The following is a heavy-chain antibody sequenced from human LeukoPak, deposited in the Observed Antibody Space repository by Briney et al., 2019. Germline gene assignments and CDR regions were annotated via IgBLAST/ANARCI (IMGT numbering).Heavy chain of an antibody. V-gene: IGHV5-51*01. CDR1: GYSFTNYW. J-gene: IGHJ4*02. D-gene: IGHD1-14*01. CDR3: ARHRATGTWSDFDY. Sequence: GEPLKISCKGSGYSFTNYWIGWVRQKPGRGLEWLGVIFPADSNTAYNSSFRGQVTISVDKSIDTAYLQWGSLKASDSAIYYCARHRATGTWSDFDYWGQGTVVTVSS. CDR2: IFPADSNT.